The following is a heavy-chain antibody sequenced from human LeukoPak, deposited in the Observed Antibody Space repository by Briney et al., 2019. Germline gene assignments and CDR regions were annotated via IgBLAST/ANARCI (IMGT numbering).Heavy chain of an antibody. V-gene: IGHV3-74*01. J-gene: IGHJ4*02. CDR1: GFTFSSYW. Sequence: PGGSLRLSCAASGFTFSSYWMYWVRQAPGKGLVWVSCIKTDGSSTSYADSVKGRFTISRDNAKNTLYLQMNSLRAEDTAVYYCTTLYGGSLDYWGQGTLVTVSS. CDR3: TTLYGGSLDY. CDR2: IKTDGSST. D-gene: IGHD5-12*01.